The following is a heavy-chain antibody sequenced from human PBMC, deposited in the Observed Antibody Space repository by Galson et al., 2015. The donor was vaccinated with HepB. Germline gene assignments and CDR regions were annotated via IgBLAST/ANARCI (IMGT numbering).Heavy chain of an antibody. CDR3: VRGGSGTQRTGIHDY. V-gene: IGHV3-21*01. CDR2: ISDGSTYI. D-gene: IGHD1-1*01. Sequence: SLRLSCAASGFTFSSYSMDWVRQAPGEGLEWVSSISDGSTYIYYADSVKGRFTSSRDNAKNSLYLQMNSLGADDTALYYCVRGGSGTQRTGIHDYWGQGTLVTVSS. CDR1: GFTFSSYS. J-gene: IGHJ4*02.